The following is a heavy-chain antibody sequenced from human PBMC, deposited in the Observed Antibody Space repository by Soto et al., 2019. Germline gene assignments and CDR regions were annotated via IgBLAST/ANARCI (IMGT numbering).Heavy chain of an antibody. Sequence: GGSLRLSCAASGFTFSSYAMSWVRQAPGKGLEWVSAISGSGGSTYYADSVKGRFTISRDNSKNTLYLQMNSLRAEDTAVYYCAKPRPSYLYSSIAARHPPSYWGQGTLVTVSS. CDR2: ISGSGGST. J-gene: IGHJ4*02. D-gene: IGHD6-6*01. CDR3: AKPRPSYLYSSIAARHPPSY. V-gene: IGHV3-23*01. CDR1: GFTFSSYA.